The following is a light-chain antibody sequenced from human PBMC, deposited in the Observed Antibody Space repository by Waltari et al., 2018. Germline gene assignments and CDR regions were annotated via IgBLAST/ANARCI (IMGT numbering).Light chain of an antibody. J-gene: IGLJ1*01. CDR1: YANFGNNP. Sequence: QSVLTQPPSASGTPGQRVTISCSGSYANFGNNPVIWYQQPPGTAPKLLIHSTSQRPSGVPDRFSGSKSGTSVSLAISGLQSDDEADYYCATWDGSLEGYVFGTGTKVSVL. V-gene: IGLV1-44*01. CDR2: STS. CDR3: ATWDGSLEGYV.